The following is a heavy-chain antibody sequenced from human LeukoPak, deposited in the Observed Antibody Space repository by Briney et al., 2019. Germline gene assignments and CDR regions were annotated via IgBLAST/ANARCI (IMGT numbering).Heavy chain of an antibody. J-gene: IGHJ4*02. Sequence: GGSLRLSCVASGFSFGSYWMAWVRQAPGKGLEWVANMKHDGIEKYHVDSVKGRFTISRDNTKNSLYLHMSSLRVEDTAVYYCVREGREGYNYPALDFWGQGILVTVSS. CDR3: VREGREGYNYPALDF. V-gene: IGHV3-7*05. CDR2: MKHDGIEK. D-gene: IGHD5-24*01. CDR1: GFSFGSYW.